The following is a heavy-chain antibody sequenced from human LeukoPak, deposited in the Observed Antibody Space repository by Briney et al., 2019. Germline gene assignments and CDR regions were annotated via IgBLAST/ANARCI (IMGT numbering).Heavy chain of an antibody. J-gene: IGHJ4*02. V-gene: IGHV1-2*02. CDR2: INPNSGGT. D-gene: IGHD3-10*01. CDR1: GYSFNGYY. CDR3: AREARYGSGSSLDY. Sequence: ASVKLSCKASGYSFNGYYMHWVRQAPGQGLEWMGWINPNSGGTIYAQKFQGRVTMTRDTSISTAYMEVSRLRSDDTAVYYCAREARYGSGSSLDYWGQGTLVAVSS.